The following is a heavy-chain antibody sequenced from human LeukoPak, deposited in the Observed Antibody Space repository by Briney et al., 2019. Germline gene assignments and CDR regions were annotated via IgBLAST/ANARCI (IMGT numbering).Heavy chain of an antibody. CDR2: IYTSGST. CDR1: GGSISSYY. Sequence: SETLSLTCTVSGGSISSYYWSWIRQPPGKGLEWIGYIYTSGSTNYNPSLKSRVTISVDTSKNQFSLKLSSVTAADTAVYYCARHKAAAAGTFDYWGQGTLVTVSS. J-gene: IGHJ4*02. D-gene: IGHD6-13*01. CDR3: ARHKAAAAGTFDY. V-gene: IGHV4-4*09.